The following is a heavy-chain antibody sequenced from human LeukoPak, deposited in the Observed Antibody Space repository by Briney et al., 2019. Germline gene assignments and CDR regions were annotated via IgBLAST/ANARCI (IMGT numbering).Heavy chain of an antibody. V-gene: IGHV3-66*02. J-gene: IGHJ5*02. D-gene: IGHD4-17*01. CDR2: IYSGGNT. CDR3: ARGATLRWYHP. Sequence: GGSLRLSCAASGFTISTNHMSWVRQAPGKGLEWVSVIYSGGNTYYADSVKGRFTISRDNSKNTVDLQMNSLRAEDTAVYYCARGATLRWYHPWGQGTLVTVSS. CDR1: GFTISTNH.